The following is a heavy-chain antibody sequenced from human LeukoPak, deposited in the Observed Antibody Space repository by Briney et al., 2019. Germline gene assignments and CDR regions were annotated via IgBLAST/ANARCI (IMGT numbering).Heavy chain of an antibody. J-gene: IGHJ4*02. Sequence: PGGSLRLSCAASGFNFGSYWMTWVRQAPGKGLEWVANINRDGSEEYCVGSLKGRFTVSRDNVKNSLYLQMNSLRAEDTAVYYCAKCSARFGEISDLDYWGQGTLVTVSS. CDR1: GFNFGSYW. CDR3: AKCSARFGEISDLDY. CDR2: INRDGSEE. D-gene: IGHD3-10*01. V-gene: IGHV3-7*01.